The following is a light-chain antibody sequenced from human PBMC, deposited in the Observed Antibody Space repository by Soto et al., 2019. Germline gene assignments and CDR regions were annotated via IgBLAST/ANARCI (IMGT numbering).Light chain of an antibody. V-gene: IGKV3-15*01. CDR3: QHYNSYSEA. J-gene: IGKJ1*01. CDR1: QTVNNN. CDR2: GAS. Sequence: EILMTQAPSTLSVSPGEGATLSCRASQTVNNNVAWYQLKDGQVPRLLIYGASTRATDIPARFSGSGSGTEFTLTISSLQPDDFATYYCQHYNSYSEAFGQGTKVDIK.